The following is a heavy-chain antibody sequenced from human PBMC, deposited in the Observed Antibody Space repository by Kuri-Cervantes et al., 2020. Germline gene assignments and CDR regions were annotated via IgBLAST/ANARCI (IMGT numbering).Heavy chain of an antibody. Sequence: GGSLRLSCVVSGVTFSNFGMHWVRQAPGKGLEWVALIHSSGSNKYYADSVKGRFTISRDNSKNTLYLQMNSLRAEDTAVYYCAKLLGYYDSSSYYSRYYYYGMDVWGQGTTVTVSS. D-gene: IGHD3-22*01. CDR2: IHSSGSNK. CDR3: AKLLGYYDSSSYYSRYYYYGMDV. CDR1: GVTFSNFG. J-gene: IGHJ6*02. V-gene: IGHV3-30*02.